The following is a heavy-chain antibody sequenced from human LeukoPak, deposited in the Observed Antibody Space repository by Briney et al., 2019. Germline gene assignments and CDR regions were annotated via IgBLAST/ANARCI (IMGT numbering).Heavy chain of an antibody. V-gene: IGHV1-46*01. Sequence: GASVKVSCKASGYTFTSYYMHWVRQAPGQGLEWMGIINPSGGSTSYAQKFQGRVTMTRDTSISTAYMELSRLKSDDTAIYYCARDLVPVRAVDYWGQGTLATVS. CDR1: GYTFTSYY. J-gene: IGHJ4*02. CDR2: INPSGGST. D-gene: IGHD2-2*01. CDR3: ARDLVPVRAVDY.